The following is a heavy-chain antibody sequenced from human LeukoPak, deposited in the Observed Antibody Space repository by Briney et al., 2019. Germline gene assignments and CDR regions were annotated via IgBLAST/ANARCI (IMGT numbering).Heavy chain of an antibody. CDR2: ISGGGVIT. J-gene: IGHJ4*02. Sequence: GSLRLSCAASGFTFSSYAMSWVRQAPGKGLEWVSSISGGGVITYYADSVKGRFTISRDNSKNMLSLQMNSLRAEDTAVYYCAKDFYGSVRNYFDYWGQGTVVTVSS. D-gene: IGHD3-10*01. CDR3: AKDFYGSVRNYFDY. CDR1: GFTFSSYA. V-gene: IGHV3-23*01.